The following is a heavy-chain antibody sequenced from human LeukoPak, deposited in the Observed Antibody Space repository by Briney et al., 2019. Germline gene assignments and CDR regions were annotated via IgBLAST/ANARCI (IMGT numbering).Heavy chain of an antibody. CDR2: ISTSSSYI. CDR1: GFTFSTYN. CDR3: ARGSSSWYPNWFDP. V-gene: IGHV3-21*01. J-gene: IGHJ5*02. D-gene: IGHD6-13*01. Sequence: GGSLRLSCAASGFTFSTYNMNWVRQAPGKGLEWVSCISTSSSYIYYSDSVKGRFTISRDNAKNSFYLQMNSLRAEDTAVYYCARGSSSWYPNWFDPWGQGTLVTVSS.